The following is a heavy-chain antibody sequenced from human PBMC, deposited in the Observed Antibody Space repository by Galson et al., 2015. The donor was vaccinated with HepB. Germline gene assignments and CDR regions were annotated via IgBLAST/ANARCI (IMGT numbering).Heavy chain of an antibody. CDR3: AREPKGIAAAGPLDY. D-gene: IGHD6-13*01. CDR1: GYTFTSYY. CDR2: INPSGGST. V-gene: IGHV1-46*01. Sequence: SVKVSCKASGYTFTSYYMHWVRQAPGQGLEWMGIINPSGGSTSYAQKFQGRVTMTRDTSTSTVYMELSSLRSEDTAVYYCAREPKGIAAAGPLDYWGQGTLVTVSS. J-gene: IGHJ4*02.